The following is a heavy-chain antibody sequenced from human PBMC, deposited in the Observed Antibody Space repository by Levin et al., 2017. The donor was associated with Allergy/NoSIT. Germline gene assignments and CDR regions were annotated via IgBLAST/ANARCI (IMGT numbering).Heavy chain of an antibody. J-gene: IGHJ6*02. D-gene: IGHD3-22*01. Sequence: GGSLRLSCAASGFTFSSYAMSWVRQAPGKGLEWVSAISGSGGSTYYADSVKGRFTISRDNSKNTLYLQMNSLRAEDTAVYYCAKDRRIVNAYYYDSSIYGMDVWGQGTTVTVSS. CDR1: GFTFSSYA. CDR2: ISGSGGST. CDR3: AKDRRIVNAYYYDSSIYGMDV. V-gene: IGHV3-23*01.